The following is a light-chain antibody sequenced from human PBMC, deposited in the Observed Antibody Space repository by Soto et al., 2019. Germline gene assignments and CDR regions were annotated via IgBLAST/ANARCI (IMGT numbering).Light chain of an antibody. J-gene: IGKJ4*01. CDR2: AAS. CDR1: QSVTSSY. CDR3: QQYGSSPLT. V-gene: IGKV3-20*01. Sequence: EIVLTQSPGTLSLSPGERATLSCRASQSVTSSYLAWYQQKPGQAPRLLIYAASSRATGIPDRFSGSGSGKDFTLTISTLEPEDFAVYYCQQYGSSPLTCGGGTKVEIK.